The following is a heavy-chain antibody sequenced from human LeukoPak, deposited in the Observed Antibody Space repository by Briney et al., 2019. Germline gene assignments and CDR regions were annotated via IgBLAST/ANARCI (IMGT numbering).Heavy chain of an antibody. CDR2: INTDGSST. J-gene: IGHJ3*01. V-gene: IGHV3-74*01. CDR3: ARVIGWDEPFDL. CDR1: GFTLSNFW. D-gene: IGHD1-26*01. Sequence: PGGSLRLSCSASGFTLSNFWIHWVRQAPGKGLVWVSRINTDGSSTNYADSVKGRFAVSRDNAKNTLCLQMNSLRVEDTAVYYCARVIGWDEPFDLWGQGTMVTVSS.